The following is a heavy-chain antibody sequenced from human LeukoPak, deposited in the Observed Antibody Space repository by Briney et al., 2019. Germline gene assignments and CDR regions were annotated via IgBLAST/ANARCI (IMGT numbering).Heavy chain of an antibody. CDR1: GFTFSSYS. CDR3: ARKSSGYLEFDY. D-gene: IGHD3-22*01. CDR2: ISSSSSYI. J-gene: IGHJ4*02. V-gene: IGHV3-21*01. Sequence: GGSLRLSCAASGFTFSSYSMNWVRQAPGKGLEWVSSISSSSSYIYYADSVKGRFTISRDNAKNSLYLQMNSLRAEDTAVYYCARKSSGYLEFDYWGQGTLVTVSS.